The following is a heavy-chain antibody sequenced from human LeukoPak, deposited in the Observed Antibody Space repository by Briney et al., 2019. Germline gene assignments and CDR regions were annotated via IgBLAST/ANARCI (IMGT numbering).Heavy chain of an antibody. D-gene: IGHD6-13*01. J-gene: IGHJ3*02. Sequence: VGALRLSCAASECTFISYEMNCGRRAPGKGGEGGSCISSSGSTRYYADSLKGRFTISRDSAKNSLYLQMNSLTAEDTAVYYCARGWERGSRWYSAFDIWGQATMVTAPS. V-gene: IGHV3-48*03. CDR2: ISSSGSTR. CDR1: ECTFISYE. CDR3: ARGWERGSRWYSAFDI.